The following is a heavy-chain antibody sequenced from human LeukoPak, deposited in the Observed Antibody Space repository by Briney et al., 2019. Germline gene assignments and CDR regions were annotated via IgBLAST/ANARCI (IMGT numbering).Heavy chain of an antibody. CDR2: LYIGGNT. CDR3: MTAAGYNFGQY. J-gene: IGHJ4*02. Sequence: GGSLRLSCAASGITLRNYAINWVRQAPGKGLEWVSALYIGGNTYYADSVRGRFTISRDNSKNTLYLQMNSLRAEDTAIYYCMTAAGYNFGQYWGQGTLVTVSS. D-gene: IGHD5-18*01. CDR1: GITLRNYA. V-gene: IGHV3-23*05.